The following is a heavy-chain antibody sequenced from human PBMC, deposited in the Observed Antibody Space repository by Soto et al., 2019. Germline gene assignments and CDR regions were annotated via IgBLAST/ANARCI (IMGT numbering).Heavy chain of an antibody. V-gene: IGHV3-7*03. CDR1: RWTFSRYW. J-gene: IGHJ4*01. D-gene: IGHD3-3*01. CDR2: IKEDGSVK. Sequence: GGSLRRSGEGFRWTFSRYWMTWVRQATGKGLEWVASIKEDGSVKNYADSVKGRFTVSRDNVKRAMFLQVTSVRVHDTAVYFCARDVSSEYASILVVWGRGARVTVSS. CDR3: ARDVSSEYASILVV.